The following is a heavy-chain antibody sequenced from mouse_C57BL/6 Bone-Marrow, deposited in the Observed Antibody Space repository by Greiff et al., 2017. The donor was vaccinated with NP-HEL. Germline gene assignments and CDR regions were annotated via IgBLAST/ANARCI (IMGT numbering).Heavy chain of an antibody. CDR2: ISSGSSTI. CDR3: AREGELGPFAY. D-gene: IGHD4-1*01. CDR1: GFTFSDYG. V-gene: IGHV5-17*01. Sequence: DVKLVESFGGLVKPGGSLKLSCAASGFTFSDYGMHWVRQAPEKGLEWVAYISSGSSTIYYADTVKGRFTISRDNAKNTLFLQMTSLRSEDTAMYYCAREGELGPFAYWGQGTLVTVSA. J-gene: IGHJ3*01.